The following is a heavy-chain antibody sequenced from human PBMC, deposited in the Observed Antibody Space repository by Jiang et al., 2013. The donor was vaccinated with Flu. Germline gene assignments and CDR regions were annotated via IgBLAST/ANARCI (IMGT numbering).Heavy chain of an antibody. J-gene: IGHJ4*02. CDR2: INPNSGGT. CDR1: GYTFTGYY. Sequence: SGAEVKKPGASVKVSCKASGYTFTGYYMHWVRQAPGQGLEWMGWINPNSGGTNYAQKFQGRVTMTRDTSISTAYMELSRLRSDDTAVYYCARGHCSGGSCYSGGQLFDYWGQGTLVTVSS. D-gene: IGHD2-15*01. CDR3: ARGHCSGGSCYSGGQLFDY. V-gene: IGHV1-2*02.